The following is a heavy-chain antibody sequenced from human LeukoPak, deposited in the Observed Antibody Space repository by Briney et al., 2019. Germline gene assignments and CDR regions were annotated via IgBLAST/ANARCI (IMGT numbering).Heavy chain of an antibody. V-gene: IGHV4-61*01. J-gene: IGHJ4*02. Sequence: SETLSLTCTVSGGSVSSGSYYWSWIRQPPGKGLEWIGYIYYSGSTSYNPSLKSRVTISVDTSKNQFSLKLSSVTAADTAVYYCAGLRFGYWGQGTLVTVSS. CDR1: GGSVSSGSYY. D-gene: IGHD3-10*01. CDR3: AGLRFGY. CDR2: IYYSGST.